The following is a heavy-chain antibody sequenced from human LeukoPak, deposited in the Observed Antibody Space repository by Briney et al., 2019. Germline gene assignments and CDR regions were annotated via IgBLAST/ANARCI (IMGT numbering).Heavy chain of an antibody. Sequence: GGSLRLSCAASGFTFSDYYMSWIRQASGKGLEWVSYISSSGNSILYADSVRGRFTISRDDAKNSLYLQMNSLRVEDTAVYYCSRRQLADYWGQGTLVTVSS. J-gene: IGHJ4*02. CDR2: ISSSGNSI. CDR3: SRRQLADY. V-gene: IGHV3-11*04. D-gene: IGHD6-13*01. CDR1: GFTFSDYY.